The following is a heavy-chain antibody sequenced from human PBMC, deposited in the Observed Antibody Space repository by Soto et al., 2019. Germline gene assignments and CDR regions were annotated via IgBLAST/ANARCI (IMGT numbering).Heavy chain of an antibody. V-gene: IGHV1-24*01. Sequence: ASVKVSCKASGYTFTSYGFTWVRQAPGQGLEWMGGFDPEDGETIYAQKFQGRVTMTEDTSTDTAYMELSSLRSEDTAVYYCATGRAGPLWFGEIAPWFRSDKFDYWGQGTLVTVSS. CDR1: GYTFTSYG. CDR2: FDPEDGET. J-gene: IGHJ4*02. CDR3: ATGRAGPLWFGEIAPWFRSDKFDY. D-gene: IGHD3-10*01.